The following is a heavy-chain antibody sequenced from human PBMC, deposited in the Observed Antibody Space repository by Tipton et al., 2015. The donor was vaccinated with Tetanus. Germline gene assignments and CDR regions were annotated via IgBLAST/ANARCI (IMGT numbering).Heavy chain of an antibody. Sequence: SLRLSCAASGFTFSTHGMHWVRQAPGKGLEWVALVWYDGTRKYYTESVKGRFTISRDNSKNTLYLQMNSLRAEDTAVYYCAREADCSGGSCFSGDFDNWGQGTQVTVSS. V-gene: IGHV3-33*01. CDR1: GFTFSTHG. J-gene: IGHJ4*02. CDR2: VWYDGTRK. CDR3: AREADCSGGSCFSGDFDN. D-gene: IGHD2-15*01.